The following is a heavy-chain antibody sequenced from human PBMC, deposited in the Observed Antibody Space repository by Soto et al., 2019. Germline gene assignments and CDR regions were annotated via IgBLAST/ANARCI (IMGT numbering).Heavy chain of an antibody. CDR3: GHTRSSLSSFYY. D-gene: IGHD6-6*01. J-gene: IGHJ4*02. Sequence: QITLKESGPPLVKPTQTLTLTCTFSGFSLTTDDVGVGWIRQFPGKALDWLAVVYWDDDKRYSPSLKSRLTIPKDTSNNPVFLTMTNMDPVDTATFYCGHTRSSLSSFYYWGQGTLVTVSS. CDR1: GFSLTTDDVG. V-gene: IGHV2-5*02. CDR2: VYWDDDK.